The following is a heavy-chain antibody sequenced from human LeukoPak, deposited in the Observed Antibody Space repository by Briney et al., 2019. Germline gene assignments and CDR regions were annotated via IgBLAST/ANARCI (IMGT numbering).Heavy chain of an antibody. J-gene: IGHJ3*02. CDR2: IYYSGST. CDR3: ATLLYGSGSYPTRDDAFDI. CDR1: GGSFSGYY. Sequence: SETLSLTCAVYGGSFSGYYWSWIRQPPGKGLEWIGYIYYSGSTNYNPSLKSRVTISVDTSKNQFSLKLSSVTAADTAVYYCATLLYGSGSYPTRDDAFDIWGQGTMVTVSS. V-gene: IGHV4-59*01. D-gene: IGHD3-10*01.